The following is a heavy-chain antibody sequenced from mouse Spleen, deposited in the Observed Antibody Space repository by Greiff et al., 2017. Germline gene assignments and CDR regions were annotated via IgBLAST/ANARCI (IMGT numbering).Heavy chain of an antibody. Sequence: EVMLVESGGGLVKRGGSLKLSCAASGFTFSSYAMSWVRQTPEKRLEWVATISSGGGNTYYPDSVKGRFTISRDNAKNTLYLQMSSLKSEDTAMYYCAREGGYDVWWFAYWGQGTLVTVSA. CDR1: GFTFSSYA. V-gene: IGHV5-9*01. CDR2: ISSGGGNT. CDR3: AREGGYDVWWFAY. J-gene: IGHJ3*01. D-gene: IGHD2-2*01.